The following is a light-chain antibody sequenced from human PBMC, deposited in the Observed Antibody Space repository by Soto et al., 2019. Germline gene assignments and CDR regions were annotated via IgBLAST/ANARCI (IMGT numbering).Light chain of an antibody. Sequence: EIVLTQSPGTLSLSPGERATLSCRASQSVSSSYLAWYQQKPGQAPRLLIYGASSRATGIPDRFSGSGSGTEFTLTISRLEPEDFAVYYCHQYDSSPLTLGGGTQVEIK. J-gene: IGKJ4*01. CDR2: GAS. CDR3: HQYDSSPLT. CDR1: QSVSSSY. V-gene: IGKV3-20*01.